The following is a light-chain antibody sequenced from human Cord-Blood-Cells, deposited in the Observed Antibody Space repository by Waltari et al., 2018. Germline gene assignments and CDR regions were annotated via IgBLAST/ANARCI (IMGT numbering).Light chain of an antibody. CDR2: EGS. CDR1: SRDVGSYNL. Sequence: QSALTQPASVSGSPGQSITISCTRTSRDVGSYNLGSWYQQHPGKAPKLMIYEGSKRPSGVSNRFSGSKSGNTASLTISGLQAEDEADYYCCSYAGSSTYVFGTGTKVTVL. CDR3: CSYAGSSTYV. V-gene: IGLV2-23*01. J-gene: IGLJ1*01.